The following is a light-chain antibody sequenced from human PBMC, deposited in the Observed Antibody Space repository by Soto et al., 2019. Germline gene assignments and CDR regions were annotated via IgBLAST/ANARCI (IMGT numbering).Light chain of an antibody. V-gene: IGKV1-5*03. CDR1: QTISSW. CDR2: KAS. CDR3: QQYNSWT. Sequence: DIQMTESPSTLSGSVGDRVTIICRASQTISSWLAWYQQKPGKAPKLLIYKASNLESGVPSRFTGSGSGTEFTLTISSLQPDDFATYYCQQYNSWTFGQGTKVDIK. J-gene: IGKJ1*01.